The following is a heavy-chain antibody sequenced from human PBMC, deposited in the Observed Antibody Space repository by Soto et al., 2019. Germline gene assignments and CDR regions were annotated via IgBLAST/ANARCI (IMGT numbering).Heavy chain of an antibody. Sequence: PSETLSLTCTVSGGSISSSSYYWGWIRQPPGKGLEWIGSIYYSGSTYYNQSLKSRVTISVDTSKNQFSLKLSSVTAADTAVYYCARARGARYFDYWGQGTLVTVPQ. CDR2: IYYSGST. D-gene: IGHD2-15*01. CDR1: GGSISSSSYY. J-gene: IGHJ4*02. V-gene: IGHV4-39*01. CDR3: ARARGARYFDY.